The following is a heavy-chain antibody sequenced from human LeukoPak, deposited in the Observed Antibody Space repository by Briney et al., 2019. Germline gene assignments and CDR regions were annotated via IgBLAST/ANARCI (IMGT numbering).Heavy chain of an antibody. CDR3: ARGAFGEFYDY. CDR1: GGSISSYY. Sequence: SETLSLTCTVSGGSISSYYWSWIRQPPGKGLEWIGYIYYSGSTNYNPSLKSRVTISVDTSKNQFSLKLSSVTAADTAVYYCARGAFGEFYDYWGQGTLVTVSS. J-gene: IGHJ4*02. V-gene: IGHV4-59*01. CDR2: IYYSGST. D-gene: IGHD3-10*01.